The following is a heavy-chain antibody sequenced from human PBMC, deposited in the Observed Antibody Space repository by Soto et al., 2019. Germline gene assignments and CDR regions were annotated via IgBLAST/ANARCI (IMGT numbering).Heavy chain of an antibody. Sequence: ASVKVSCKSSRYTFTSYAMHLFRHSPGQRLEWMGWINAGNGNTKYSQKFQGRVTITRDTSASTAYMELSSLRSEDTAVYYCASEQWLVRGGAFDIWGQGTMVTVSS. D-gene: IGHD6-19*01. V-gene: IGHV1-3*01. CDR1: RYTFTSYA. CDR2: INAGNGNT. CDR3: ASEQWLVRGGAFDI. J-gene: IGHJ3*02.